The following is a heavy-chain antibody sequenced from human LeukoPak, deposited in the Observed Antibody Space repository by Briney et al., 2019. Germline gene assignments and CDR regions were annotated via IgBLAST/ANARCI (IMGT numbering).Heavy chain of an antibody. CDR1: GYTLTGYY. Sequence: ASVKVSCKASGYTLTGYYMHWVRQAPGQGLEWMGWINPNSGGTNYAQKFQGWVTMTRDTSISTAYMELSRLRSDDTAVYYCARARYSSSWSKLGAFDIWGQGTMVTVSS. V-gene: IGHV1-2*04. D-gene: IGHD6-13*01. CDR3: ARARYSSSWSKLGAFDI. J-gene: IGHJ3*02. CDR2: INPNSGGT.